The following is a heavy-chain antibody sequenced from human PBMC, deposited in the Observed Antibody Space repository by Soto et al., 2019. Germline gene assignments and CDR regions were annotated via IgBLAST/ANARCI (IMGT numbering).Heavy chain of an antibody. CDR3: AKEYGPASL. V-gene: IGHV3-30*18. CDR2: ISYDGSNK. D-gene: IGHD4-17*01. J-gene: IGHJ4*02. Sequence: QVQLVESGGGVVQPGRSLRLSCAASGFTFSSYGMHWVRQAPGKGLEWVAVISYDGSNKYYADSVKGRFTISRDNSKNTLYLQMNSLRAEDTAVYYCAKEYGPASLWGQGTLVTVSS. CDR1: GFTFSSYG.